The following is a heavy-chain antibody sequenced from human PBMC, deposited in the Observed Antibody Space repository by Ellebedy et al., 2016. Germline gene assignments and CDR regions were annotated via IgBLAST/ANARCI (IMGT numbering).Heavy chain of an antibody. D-gene: IGHD6-19*01. CDR1: GFTFSSYS. V-gene: IGHV3-48*01. Sequence: GESLKISCAASGFTFSSYSMNWVRQAPGKGLEWVSYISSSSSTIYYADSVKGRFTISRDNAKNSLYLQMNSLRAEDTAVYWCARSYSSGWFDYWGQGTLVTVSS. CDR3: ARSYSSGWFDY. J-gene: IGHJ4*02. CDR2: ISSSSSTI.